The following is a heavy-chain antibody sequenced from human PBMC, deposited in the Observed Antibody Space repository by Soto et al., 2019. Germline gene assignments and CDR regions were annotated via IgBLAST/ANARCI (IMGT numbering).Heavy chain of an antibody. Sequence: PGGSLTLSSAASGFTFNSYSMAWVRQASGKGLEWVSIISNWGGDAFYADSVKGRFTISRDNSKNMVYLQMGDLRADDTAVYYCARDHGYNWNPAYWGQGTLVTVSS. J-gene: IGHJ4*02. CDR2: ISNWGGDA. V-gene: IGHV3-23*01. CDR1: GFTFNSYS. D-gene: IGHD1-20*01. CDR3: ARDHGYNWNPAY.